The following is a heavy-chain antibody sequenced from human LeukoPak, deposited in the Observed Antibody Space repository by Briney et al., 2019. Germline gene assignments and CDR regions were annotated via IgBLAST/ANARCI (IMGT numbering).Heavy chain of an antibody. CDR1: GFTVSSTY. Sequence: AGGSLRLSCAASGFTVSSTYLSWVRQAPGKGLQWVSVIYSGGSTYHTDSVKGRFTISRDNSKNTLYLQMNSLRVEDTAVYYCARTTYYYDSSGYSHFDYWGQGTLVTVSS. D-gene: IGHD3-22*01. V-gene: IGHV3-53*05. CDR2: IYSGGST. CDR3: ARTTYYYDSSGYSHFDY. J-gene: IGHJ4*02.